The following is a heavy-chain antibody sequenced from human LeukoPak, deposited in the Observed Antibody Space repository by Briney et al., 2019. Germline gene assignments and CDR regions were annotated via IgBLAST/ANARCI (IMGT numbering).Heavy chain of an antibody. CDR2: INHSGST. CDR1: GGSISSYY. J-gene: IGHJ4*02. D-gene: IGHD6-13*01. V-gene: IGHV4-34*01. Sequence: SETLSLTCTVSGGSISSYYWSWIRQPPGKGLEWIGEINHSGSTNYNPSLKSRVTISVDTSKNQFSLKLSSVTAADTAVYYCARGATQLVNFDYWGQGTLVTVSS. CDR3: ARGATQLVNFDY.